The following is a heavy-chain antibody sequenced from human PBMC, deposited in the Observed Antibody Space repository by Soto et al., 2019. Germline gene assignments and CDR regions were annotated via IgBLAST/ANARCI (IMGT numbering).Heavy chain of an antibody. Sequence: SETLSLTCAVYGGSFSGYYWSWIRQPPGKGLEWIGEINHSGSTNYNPSLKSRVTISVDTSKNQFSLKLSSVTAADTAVYYCARSPTFRAWFDPWGQGTLVTVSS. V-gene: IGHV4-34*01. CDR3: ARSPTFRAWFDP. CDR2: INHSGST. CDR1: GGSFSGYY. J-gene: IGHJ5*02.